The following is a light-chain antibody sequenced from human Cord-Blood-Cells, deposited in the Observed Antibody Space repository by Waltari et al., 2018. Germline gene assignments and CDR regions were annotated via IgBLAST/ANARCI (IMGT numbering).Light chain of an antibody. CDR3: QQYNSYSGT. CDR2: DAS. CDR1: QSISSW. Sequence: DIQMTQSPSTLSASVGDRVTITCRASQSISSWLAWYQQKPGKAPKLLIYDASSLESGVPSRFSGSGAGTEFTLTISSLQPDDFATDYCQQYNSYSGTFGHGTKVEIK. V-gene: IGKV1-5*01. J-gene: IGKJ1*01.